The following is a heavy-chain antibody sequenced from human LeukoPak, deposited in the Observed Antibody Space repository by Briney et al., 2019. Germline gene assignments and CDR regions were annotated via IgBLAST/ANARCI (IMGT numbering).Heavy chain of an antibody. CDR2: FDPEDGET. CDR3: ARPSIVGAHSYYFDY. D-gene: IGHD1-26*01. CDR1: GYTLSELP. V-gene: IGHV1-24*01. Sequence: ASVKVSCKVSGYTLSELPMHWVRQAPGKGLEWMGGFDPEDGETIYAQKFQGRVTITRNTSISTAYMELSSLRSEDTAVYYCARPSIVGAHSYYFDYWGQGTLVTVSS. J-gene: IGHJ4*02.